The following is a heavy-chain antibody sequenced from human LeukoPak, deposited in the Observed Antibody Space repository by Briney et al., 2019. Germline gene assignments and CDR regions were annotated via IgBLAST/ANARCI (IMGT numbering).Heavy chain of an antibody. CDR2: IYYSGST. CDR3: ARVRGPTDWFDP. D-gene: IGHD2-15*01. Sequence: SETLSLTCTVSGGSISSYYWSWIRQSPGKGLEWIGYIYYSGSTNYNPSLRSRVTMSVDTTKNQFSLNLTAVTAADTAVYYCARVRGPTDWFDPWGPGTLVTVSS. CDR1: GGSISSYY. V-gene: IGHV4-59*01. J-gene: IGHJ5*02.